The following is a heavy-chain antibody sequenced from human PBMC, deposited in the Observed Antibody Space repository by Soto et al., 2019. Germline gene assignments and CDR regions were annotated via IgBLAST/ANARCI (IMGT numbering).Heavy chain of an antibody. J-gene: IGHJ6*02. CDR3: TTLGSHYYYHNFDV. Sequence: EAQLGESGGGLVTPGGSLRLSCEASSFTFSNAWMNWVRQAPGKGLEWVGLIKMKSEGATTHYAAPVNGRFTISRDDSKKILYLQMSSLKTEDIAVYYCTTLGSHYYYHNFDVWGQGTTVAVSS. CDR1: SFTFSNAW. CDR2: IKMKSEGATT. V-gene: IGHV3-15*07.